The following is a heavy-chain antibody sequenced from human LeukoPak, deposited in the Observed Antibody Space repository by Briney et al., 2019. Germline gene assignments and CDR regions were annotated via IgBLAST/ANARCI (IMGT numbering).Heavy chain of an antibody. Sequence: GGSLRLSCAATGFTLISYSMAWVRQAPGKGLDWVSAIRASDSNTFYADSVKGRFTISRDSSKNTLYLQMNDLRDEDTAVYYCAKLTTGWFEDFWGQGTLVTVSS. V-gene: IGHV3-23*01. CDR2: IRASDSNT. CDR3: AKLTTGWFEDF. CDR1: GFTLISYS. J-gene: IGHJ4*02. D-gene: IGHD2-8*02.